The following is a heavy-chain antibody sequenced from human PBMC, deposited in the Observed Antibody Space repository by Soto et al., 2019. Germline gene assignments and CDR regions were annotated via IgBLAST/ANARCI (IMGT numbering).Heavy chain of an antibody. Sequence: LRLSCAASGFTFSSYAMSWVRQAPGKGLEWVSAISGSGGSTYYADSVKGRFTISRDNSKNTLYLQMNSLRAEDTAVYYCHYYDSSGYYGEDYWGQGTLVTVSS. J-gene: IGHJ4*02. CDR2: ISGSGGST. CDR3: HYYDSSGYYGEDY. V-gene: IGHV3-23*01. CDR1: GFTFSSYA. D-gene: IGHD3-22*01.